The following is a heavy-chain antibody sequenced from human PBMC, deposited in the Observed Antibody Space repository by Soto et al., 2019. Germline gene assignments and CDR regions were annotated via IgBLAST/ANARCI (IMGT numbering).Heavy chain of an antibody. CDR1: GGTFSSYA. V-gene: IGHV1-69*13. J-gene: IGHJ6*02. Sequence: ASVKVSCKASGGTFSSYAISWVRQAPGQGLEWMGGIIPIFGTANYAQKFQGRVTITADGSTSTAYMELSSLRSEDTSVYYCASRVLSMIVSYYYGMDVWGQGTTVTVSS. D-gene: IGHD3-22*01. CDR3: ASRVLSMIVSYYYGMDV. CDR2: IIPIFGTA.